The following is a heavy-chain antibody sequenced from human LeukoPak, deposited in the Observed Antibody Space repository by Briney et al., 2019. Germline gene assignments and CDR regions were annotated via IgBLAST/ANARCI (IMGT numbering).Heavy chain of an antibody. CDR2: ISGSGGST. D-gene: IGHD6-13*01. CDR1: GFIFSSYA. Sequence: GGSLRLSCAASGFIFSSYAISWIRQAPGKGLEWVSAISGSGGSTYYADSVKGRFTISRDNSKNTLYLQMNSLRAEDTAVYYCAGIAAAGKYYYYYYGMDVWGQGTTVTVSS. J-gene: IGHJ6*02. CDR3: AGIAAAGKYYYYYYGMDV. V-gene: IGHV3-23*01.